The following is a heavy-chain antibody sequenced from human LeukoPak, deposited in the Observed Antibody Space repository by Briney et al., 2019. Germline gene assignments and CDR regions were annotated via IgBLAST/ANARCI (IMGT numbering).Heavy chain of an antibody. J-gene: IGHJ6*02. CDR2: ISSSSTTI. D-gene: IGHD3-9*01. CDR3: ARVYYDILTGRSVPYYYYYGMDV. V-gene: IGHV3-48*02. Sequence: GGSLRLSCAASGFTFSSYSMNWVRQAPGKGLEWVSYISSSSTTIYFADSVKGRFTISRDNAKNSLYLQMNSLRDEDTAVYYCARVYYDILTGRSVPYYYYYGMDVWGQGTTVTVSS. CDR1: GFTFSSYS.